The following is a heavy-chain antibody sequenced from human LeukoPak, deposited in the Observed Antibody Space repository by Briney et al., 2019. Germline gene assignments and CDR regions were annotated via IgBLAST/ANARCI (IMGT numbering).Heavy chain of an antibody. Sequence: PGGSLRLSCAASGFTFSSYWMSWVRQAPGKGLECVANIKQDGSEKYYVDSVKGRFTISRDNAKNSLYLQMNSLRAEDTAVYYCARDFSGCDSASYYYGMDVWGQGTTVTVSS. D-gene: IGHD5-12*01. J-gene: IGHJ6*02. CDR3: ARDFSGCDSASYYYGMDV. CDR1: GFTFSSYW. V-gene: IGHV3-7*01. CDR2: IKQDGSEK.